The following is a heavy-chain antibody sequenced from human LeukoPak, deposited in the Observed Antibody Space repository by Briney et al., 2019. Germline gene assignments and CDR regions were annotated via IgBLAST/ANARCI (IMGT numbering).Heavy chain of an antibody. CDR3: ARDRGTATEDIPFDY. Sequence: PSQTLSLTCTVSGGSISSGGYYWSWIRQPPGKGLEWIGYIYHSGSTYYNPSLKSRVTISVDRSKNQFSLKLSSVTAADTAVYYCARDRGTATEDIPFDYWGQGTLVTVSS. CDR2: IYHSGST. D-gene: IGHD5-18*01. V-gene: IGHV4-30-2*01. CDR1: GGSISSGGYY. J-gene: IGHJ4*02.